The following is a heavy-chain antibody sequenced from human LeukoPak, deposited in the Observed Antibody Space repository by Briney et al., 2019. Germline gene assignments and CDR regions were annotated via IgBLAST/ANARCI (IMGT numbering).Heavy chain of an antibody. CDR1: GGIFNGYY. V-gene: IGHV4-34*01. J-gene: IGHJ4*02. CDR2: IYHSGST. D-gene: IGHD5-18*01. CDR3: ARFARHGGTMVGYSYGYYFDY. Sequence: PSETLSLTCAVSGGIFNGYYWSWIRQPPGKGLEWIGEIYHSGSTNYNPSLKSRVTISVDKSKNQFSLKLSSVTAADTAVYYCARFARHGGTMVGYSYGYYFDYWGQGTRVTVSS.